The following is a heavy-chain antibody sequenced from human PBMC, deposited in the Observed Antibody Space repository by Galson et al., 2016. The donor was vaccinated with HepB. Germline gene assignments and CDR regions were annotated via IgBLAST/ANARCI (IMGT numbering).Heavy chain of an antibody. D-gene: IGHD3-16*01. CDR3: AKDIRSSVTGWGKLDAFDV. CDR1: GFTFNNYA. CDR2: IRIRSDST. Sequence: SLRLSCAASGFTFNNYALNWVRQAPGKGLEWVSAIRIRSDSTLYADSVKGRFMIFRDNSKNTVYLQMNTLRVDDTATYYGAKDIRSSVTGWGKLDAFDVWGQGTMVTVSS. J-gene: IGHJ3*01. V-gene: IGHV3-23*01.